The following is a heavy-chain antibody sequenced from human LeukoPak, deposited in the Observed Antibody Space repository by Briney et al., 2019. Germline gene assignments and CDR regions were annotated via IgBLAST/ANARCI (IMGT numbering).Heavy chain of an antibody. CDR3: AREVVVAGKIFDY. Sequence: GGSLRLSCAASGFTFSSYAMHWVRQAPGKGLEWVAVISYDGSNKYYADSVKGRFTISRDNPKNTLYLQMNSLRAEDTAVYYCAREVVVAGKIFDYWGQGTLVTVSS. CDR2: ISYDGSNK. V-gene: IGHV3-30*04. D-gene: IGHD2-15*01. CDR1: GFTFSSYA. J-gene: IGHJ4*02.